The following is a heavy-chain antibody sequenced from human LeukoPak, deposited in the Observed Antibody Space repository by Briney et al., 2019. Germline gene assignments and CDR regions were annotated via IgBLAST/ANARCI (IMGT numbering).Heavy chain of an antibody. CDR3: AGGYALDS. J-gene: IGHJ5*01. CDR1: GDSVSRNNAA. Sequence: SQTLSLTCAVSGDSVSRNNAAWNWLRQSPSRGLEWLGRTYYRSKWYNDYAVSVKSRITINPDTSENQFSLLLNAVTPEDTAAYYCAGGYALDSWGQGTPVTVSS. D-gene: IGHD2-2*01. V-gene: IGHV6-1*01. CDR2: TYYRSKWYN.